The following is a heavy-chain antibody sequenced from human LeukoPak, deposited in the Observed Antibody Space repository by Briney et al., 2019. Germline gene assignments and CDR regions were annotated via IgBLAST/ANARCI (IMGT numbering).Heavy chain of an antibody. D-gene: IGHD5-18*01. CDR3: ARGVDTTYYYYMDV. J-gene: IGHJ6*03. Sequence: RGASVKVSCKASGYTFTSYGISWVRQAPGQGLEWMGWISAYNGNTNYAQKLQGRVTMTTDTSTSTAYMELRSLRSDDTAVYYCARGVDTTYYYYMDVWGKGTTVTVSS. CDR1: GYTFTSYG. CDR2: ISAYNGNT. V-gene: IGHV1-18*01.